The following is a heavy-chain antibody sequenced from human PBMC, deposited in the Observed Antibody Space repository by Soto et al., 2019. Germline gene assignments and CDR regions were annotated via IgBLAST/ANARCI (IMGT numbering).Heavy chain of an antibody. Sequence: EVQLVQSGAEVKKPGESLKISCKGSGYSFTSYWIGWVRQMPGKGLEWMGITYPGDSDTRYSPSFQGQVTISADKSISTAYLQWSSLKASDTAMYYCARHENLDISYGSGSHIDYWGQGTLVTVSS. D-gene: IGHD3-10*01. V-gene: IGHV5-51*01. CDR3: ARHENLDISYGSGSHIDY. CDR2: TYPGDSDT. CDR1: GYSFTSYW. J-gene: IGHJ4*02.